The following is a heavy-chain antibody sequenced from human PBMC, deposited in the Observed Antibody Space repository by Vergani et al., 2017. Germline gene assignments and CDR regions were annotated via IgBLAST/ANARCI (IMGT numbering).Heavy chain of an antibody. CDR1: GASIRSSNYY. J-gene: IGHJ5*02. CDR2: IYYSGRT. Sequence: QLQLQESGPGLVKPSATLALTCSVSGASIRSSNYYWGWIRQPPGKGLEWIASIYYSGRTYYNPSLKSRVTISVDTSKNQFSLKLSSVTAADTAVYFCARHSTVEWLVKLGWIDPWVQGILVTVSS. V-gene: IGHV4-39*01. D-gene: IGHD6-19*01. CDR3: ARHSTVEWLVKLGWIDP.